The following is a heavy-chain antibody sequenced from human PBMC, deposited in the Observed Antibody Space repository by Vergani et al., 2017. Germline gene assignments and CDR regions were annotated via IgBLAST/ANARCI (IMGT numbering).Heavy chain of an antibody. CDR1: GYTFTRYY. D-gene: IGHD5-12*01. Sequence: QVQLVQSGAEVQKPGASVNVSCKASGYTFTRYYIHWVRQAPGQGLEWMGIINPSGGSTNYAQKFQGRVTMTRDTSTSTVYMELSSLRSEDTAVYYCARGLYSVGYIVATEIVFDYWGQGTLVTVSS. J-gene: IGHJ4*02. V-gene: IGHV1-46*03. CDR2: INPSGGST. CDR3: ARGLYSVGYIVATEIVFDY.